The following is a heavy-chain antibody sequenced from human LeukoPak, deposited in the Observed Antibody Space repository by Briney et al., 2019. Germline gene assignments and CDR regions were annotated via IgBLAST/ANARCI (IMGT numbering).Heavy chain of an antibody. CDR1: GYTFTGYD. D-gene: IGHD2-2*01. Sequence: ASVKVSCKASGYTFTGYDMHWVRQAPGQGLEWRGWINPNSGGTNYAQKFQGRVTMTRDTSISTAYMELSRLRSDDTAVYYCARVEKIVVVPAAIFVDAFDIWGQGTMVTVSS. CDR2: INPNSGGT. V-gene: IGHV1-2*02. J-gene: IGHJ3*02. CDR3: ARVEKIVVVPAAIFVDAFDI.